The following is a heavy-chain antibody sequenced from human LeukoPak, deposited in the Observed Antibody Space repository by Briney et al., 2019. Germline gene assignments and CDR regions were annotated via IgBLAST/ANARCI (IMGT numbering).Heavy chain of an antibody. CDR3: ARDTPFDY. V-gene: IGHV3-23*01. CDR2: ISGTGGRT. J-gene: IGHJ4*02. Sequence: PGGSLRLSCAASGVTFSSYAMSWVRQAAGKGLEWVSAISGTGGRTYFADSVKGRFTISRDNSKNTLYLQMNSLRDEDTAVYYCARDTPFDYWGQGTLVTVSS. CDR1: GVTFSSYA.